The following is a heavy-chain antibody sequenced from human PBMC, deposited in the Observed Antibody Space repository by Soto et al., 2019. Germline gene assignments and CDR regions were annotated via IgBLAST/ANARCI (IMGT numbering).Heavy chain of an antibody. D-gene: IGHD5-18*01. CDR2: IYYIGRT. V-gene: IGHV4-31*03. CDR3: ASTFSGGYSYGSHYYYGMDV. CDR1: GGSISSGGYY. Sequence: QVQLQESGPGLVKPSQTLSLTCTVSGGSISSGGYYWSWIRQHPGKGLEWIGYIYYIGRTYYSPSLKSRVTVSLDTSNNQFSHKLSSVTAAYTAVYYCASTFSGGYSYGSHYYYGMDVWGQGTTVTVSS. J-gene: IGHJ6*02.